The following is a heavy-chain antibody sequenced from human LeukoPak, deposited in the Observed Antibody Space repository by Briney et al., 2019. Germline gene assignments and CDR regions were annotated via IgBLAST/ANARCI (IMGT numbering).Heavy chain of an antibody. CDR1: GGSISSYY. D-gene: IGHD3-22*01. CDR3: ARRRDSGYLFDY. CDR2: IYYSGST. Sequence: SETLSLTCTVSGGSISSYYWSWIRQPPGKGLEWIGYIYYSGSTNYNPSLKSRVTISVDTSKNQFSLKLSSVTAADTAVYYCARRRDSGYLFDYWGQGTLVTVSS. V-gene: IGHV4-59*01. J-gene: IGHJ4*02.